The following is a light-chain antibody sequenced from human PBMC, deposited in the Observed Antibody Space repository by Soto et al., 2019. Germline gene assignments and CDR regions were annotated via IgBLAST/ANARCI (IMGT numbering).Light chain of an antibody. Sequence: QLVLTQSPPASASLGASVKLTCTLSSGDSSYAIAWHQQQPQRGPRYLMKLNSDGSHSKGDGIPDRFSGSSSGAERYLTISSLQSEDEADYYCQTWDTGSVVFGGGTKLTVL. J-gene: IGLJ2*01. CDR3: QTWDTGSVV. V-gene: IGLV4-69*01. CDR1: SGDSSYA. CDR2: LNSDGSH.